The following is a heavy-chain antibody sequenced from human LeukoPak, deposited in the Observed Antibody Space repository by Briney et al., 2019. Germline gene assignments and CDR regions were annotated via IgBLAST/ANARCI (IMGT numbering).Heavy chain of an antibody. Sequence: PGGSLRLSCAASGFTFSSYAMSWVRQAPGKGLERVSAISGSGGSTYYADSVKGRFTISRDNAKNSLYLQMNSLRAEDTAVYYCARKGASDYWGQGTLVTVSS. J-gene: IGHJ4*02. CDR2: ISGSGGST. V-gene: IGHV3-23*01. CDR3: ARKGASDY. CDR1: GFTFSSYA.